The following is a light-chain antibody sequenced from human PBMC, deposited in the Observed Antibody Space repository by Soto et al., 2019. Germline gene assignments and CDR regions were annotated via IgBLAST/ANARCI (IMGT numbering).Light chain of an antibody. CDR2: GAS. CDR3: QQYNNWPPFT. V-gene: IGKV3-15*01. CDR1: QSVSSN. Sequence: EIVMTQSPGTLFVSPGERATLSCRASQSVSSNLAWYQQKPGQAPRLLIYGASTRATGIPARFSGSGSGTEFTLTISSLQSEDFAVYYCQQYNNWPPFTFGPGTKVDIK. J-gene: IGKJ3*01.